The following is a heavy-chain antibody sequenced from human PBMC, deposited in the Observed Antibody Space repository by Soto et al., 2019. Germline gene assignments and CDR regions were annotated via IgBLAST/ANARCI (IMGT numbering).Heavy chain of an antibody. CDR3: ARSPHWHYVFWSGRPSTPANWFDP. D-gene: IGHD3-3*01. CDR2: INHSGST. CDR1: GGSFSGYY. Sequence: PSETLSLTCAVYGGSFSGYYWSWIRQPPGKGLEWIGEINHSGSTNYNPSLKSRVTISVDTSKNQFSLKLSSVTAADTAVYYCARSPHWHYVFWSGRPSTPANWFDPWGQGTLVTVS. J-gene: IGHJ5*02. V-gene: IGHV4-34*01.